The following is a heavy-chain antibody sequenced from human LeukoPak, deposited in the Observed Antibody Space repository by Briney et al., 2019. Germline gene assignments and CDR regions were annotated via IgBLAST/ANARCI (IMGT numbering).Heavy chain of an antibody. CDR2: ISSSSSYI. CDR1: GFTFSSYS. D-gene: IGHD4-11*01. V-gene: IGHV3-21*01. CDR3: ARASTVTTHFEDY. Sequence: KPGGSLRLSCAASGFTFSSYSMNWVRQAPGKGLEWVSSISSSSSYIYYADSVKGRFTISRDNAKNSLYLQMNSLRAEDTAVYYCARASTVTTHFEDYWGQGTLVTVSS. J-gene: IGHJ4*02.